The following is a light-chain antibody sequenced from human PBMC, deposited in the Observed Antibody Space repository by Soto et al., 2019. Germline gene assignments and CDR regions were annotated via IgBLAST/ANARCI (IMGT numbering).Light chain of an antibody. Sequence: QSALTQPPSASGSPGQSVTISCTGTSSDVGDYNYVSWYQQHPGKAPKLMIYEVSKRPSGVPDRFSGSKSGNTASLTVSGLQAEDEAAYYCSSYAGSNNWVFGGGTTLTVL. CDR2: EVS. J-gene: IGLJ3*02. V-gene: IGLV2-8*01. CDR3: SSYAGSNNWV. CDR1: SSDVGDYNY.